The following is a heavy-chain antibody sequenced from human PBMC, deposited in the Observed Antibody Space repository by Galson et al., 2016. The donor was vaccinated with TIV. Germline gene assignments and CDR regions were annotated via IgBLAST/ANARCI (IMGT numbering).Heavy chain of an antibody. V-gene: IGHV1-69*13. Sequence: SVKVSCKASGGIFRSYAISWVRQAPGQGLEWMGGIIAIFGIPNYEQKFQGRVTITADESTTTVHMELSSLRSDDTAVYYCARGSSYYSNYLDVWGKGTTVTVSS. J-gene: IGHJ6*03. CDR2: IIAIFGIP. CDR3: ARGSSYYSNYLDV. CDR1: GGIFRSYA. D-gene: IGHD3-3*01.